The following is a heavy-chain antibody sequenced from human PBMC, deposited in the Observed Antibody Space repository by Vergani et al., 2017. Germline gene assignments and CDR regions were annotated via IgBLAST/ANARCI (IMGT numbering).Heavy chain of an antibody. V-gene: IGHV4-59*12. D-gene: IGHD2-2*01. CDR2: IYYSGST. CDR3: ARDYGYCSSTSCRHGNWFDP. Sequence: QVQLQESGPGLVKPSETLSLTCTVSGGSISSYYWSWIRQPPGKGLEWIGYIYYSGSTYYNPSLKSRVTISVDTSKNQFSLKLSSVTAADTAVYYCARDYGYCSSTSCRHGNWFDPWGQGTLVTVSS. CDR1: GGSISSYY. J-gene: IGHJ5*02.